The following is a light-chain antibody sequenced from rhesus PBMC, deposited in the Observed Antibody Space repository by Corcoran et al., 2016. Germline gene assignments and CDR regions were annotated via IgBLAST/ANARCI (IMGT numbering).Light chain of an antibody. CDR1: QGIRSW. CDR3: QQYSSRPPT. V-gene: IGKV1-22*01. J-gene: IGKJ4*01. Sequence: DIQMTQSPSSLSASVGDTVTITCRASQGIRSWLAWYQQKPGKAPKLLIYKASSLQSGVLSRFSGSGSGTDFTLTISSLQSEDFATYYCQQYSSRPPTFGGGTKVELK. CDR2: KAS.